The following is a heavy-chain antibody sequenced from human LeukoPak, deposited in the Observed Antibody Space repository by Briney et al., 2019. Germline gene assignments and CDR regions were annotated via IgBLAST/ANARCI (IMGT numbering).Heavy chain of an antibody. V-gene: IGHV3-30*18. CDR2: ISYDGSNK. D-gene: IGHD5-18*01. CDR1: GFTFSSYG. J-gene: IGHJ4*02. CDR3: AKGSASRGYSYPFDY. Sequence: GRSLRLSCAASGFTFSSYGMHWVRQAPGKGLEWVAVISYDGSNKYYADSVKGRFTISRDNSKNTLYLQMNSLRAEDTAVYYCAKGSASRGYSYPFDYWGQGTLVTVSS.